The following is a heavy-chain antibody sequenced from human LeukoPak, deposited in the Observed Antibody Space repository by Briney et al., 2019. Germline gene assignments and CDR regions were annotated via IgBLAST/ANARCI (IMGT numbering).Heavy chain of an antibody. CDR2: INTNTGNP. Sequence: ASVKVSCTASGYTFTSYAMNWVRQAPGQGLEWMGWINTNTGNPTYAQGFTGRFVFSLDTSVSTAYLQICSLKAEDTAVYYCARDYVYGDYVRFDPWGQGTLVTVSS. CDR1: GYTFTSYA. J-gene: IGHJ5*02. CDR3: ARDYVYGDYVRFDP. V-gene: IGHV7-4-1*01. D-gene: IGHD4-17*01.